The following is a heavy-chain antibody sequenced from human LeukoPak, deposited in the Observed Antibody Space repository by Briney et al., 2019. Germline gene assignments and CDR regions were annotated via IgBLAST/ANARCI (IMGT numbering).Heavy chain of an antibody. Sequence: SETLSLTCTVPGGSISRYYWSSIRQPPGKRLELIGYSYYSGSTNYNPRLKSLVTISVDTSKNQFSLRLSSVTAADTAVYYCARRSGPGAFDIWGEGTMVTVSS. CDR1: GGSISRYY. V-gene: IGHV4-59*01. CDR2: SYYSGST. J-gene: IGHJ3*02. CDR3: ARRSGPGAFDI.